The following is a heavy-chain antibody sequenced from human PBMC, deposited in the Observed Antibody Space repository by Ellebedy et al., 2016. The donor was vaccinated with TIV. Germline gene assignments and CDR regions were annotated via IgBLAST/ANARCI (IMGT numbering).Heavy chain of an antibody. CDR3: ARLGVIAAAGASDY. J-gene: IGHJ4*02. V-gene: IGHV3-7*03. Sequence: PSETLSLTCAASGFTFSSYWMSWVRQAPGKGLEWVANIKQDGSEKYYVDSVKGRFTISRDNAKNSLYLQMNSLRAEDTAVYYCARLGVIAAAGASDYWGQGTLVIVSS. D-gene: IGHD6-13*01. CDR2: IKQDGSEK. CDR1: GFTFSSYW.